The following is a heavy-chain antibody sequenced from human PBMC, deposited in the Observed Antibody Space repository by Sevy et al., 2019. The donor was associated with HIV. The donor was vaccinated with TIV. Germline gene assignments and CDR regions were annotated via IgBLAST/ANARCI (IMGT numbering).Heavy chain of an antibody. D-gene: IGHD6-19*01. J-gene: IGHJ4*02. Sequence: GGSLRLSCAASGFSVSSHAMHWVRQAPGKGLEWVALLSYDGSTQYYADSVKGRFSISRDNSKNILYLQMNSLRPADTALYYCTRDAGHSVGWYPSNYWGPGTLVTVSS. CDR2: LSYDGSTQ. CDR1: GFSVSSHA. CDR3: TRDAGHSVGWYPSNY. V-gene: IGHV3-30*04.